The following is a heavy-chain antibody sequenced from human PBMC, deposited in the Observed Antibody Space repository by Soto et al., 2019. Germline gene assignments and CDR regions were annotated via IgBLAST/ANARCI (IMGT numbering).Heavy chain of an antibody. CDR3: ARGGRGYSYGYGMDV. J-gene: IGHJ6*02. V-gene: IGHV1-69*13. D-gene: IGHD5-18*01. CDR1: GGTFSSYA. Sequence: ASVKVSCKASGGTFSSYAISWVRQALGQGLEWMGGIIPIFGTANYAQKFQGRVTITADESTSTAYMELSSLRSEDTAVYYCARGGRGYSYGYGMDVWGQGTTVTVSS. CDR2: IIPIFGTA.